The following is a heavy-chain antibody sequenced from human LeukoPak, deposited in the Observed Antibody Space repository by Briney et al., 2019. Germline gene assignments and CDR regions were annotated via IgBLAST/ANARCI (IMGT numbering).Heavy chain of an antibody. D-gene: IGHD6-19*01. CDR3: ARDGAVAGSPGYYYYGMDV. V-gene: IGHV4-4*07. CDR2: IYTSGST. Sequence: SETLSLTCNISSGSISSDYWSWIRQPAGKGLEWIGRIYTSGSTDYNPSLKSRVTMSVDTSKKQFSLKLSSVTAADTAVYYCARDGAVAGSPGYYYYGMDVWGQGTTVTGSS. J-gene: IGHJ6*02. CDR1: SGSISSDY.